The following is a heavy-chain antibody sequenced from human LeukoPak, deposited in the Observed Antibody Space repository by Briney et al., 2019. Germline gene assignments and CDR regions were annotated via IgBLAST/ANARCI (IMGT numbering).Heavy chain of an antibody. Sequence: SETLSLTCTVSGGSISSYYWSWIRQPAGKGLEWIGRIYTSGSTNYNPSLKSRVTMSVDTSKNQCSLKLSSVTAADTAVYYCARDMGSGWYPPYYYYGMDVWGQGTTVTVSS. CDR1: GGSISSYY. D-gene: IGHD6-19*01. J-gene: IGHJ6*02. CDR2: IYTSGST. V-gene: IGHV4-4*07. CDR3: ARDMGSGWYPPYYYYGMDV.